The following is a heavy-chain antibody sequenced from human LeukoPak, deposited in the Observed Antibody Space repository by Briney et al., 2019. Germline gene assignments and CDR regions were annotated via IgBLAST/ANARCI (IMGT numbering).Heavy chain of an antibody. J-gene: IGHJ6*03. CDR1: GFTFSSYS. V-gene: IGHV3-48*04. CDR3: ARDKEVYYYDSSGYWDYYYMDV. D-gene: IGHD3-22*01. CDR2: ISSSSSTI. Sequence: QPGGSLRLSCAASGFTFSSYSMNWVRQAPGKGLEWVSYISSSSSTIYYADSVKGRFTISRDNDKNSLYLQMNSLRAEDTAVYYCARDKEVYYYDSSGYWDYYYMDVWGKGTTVTVSS.